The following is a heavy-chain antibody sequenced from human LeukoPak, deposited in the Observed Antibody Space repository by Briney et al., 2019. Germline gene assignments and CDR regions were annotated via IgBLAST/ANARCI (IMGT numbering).Heavy chain of an antibody. V-gene: IGHV3-53*01. D-gene: IGHD6-19*01. Sequence: PGGSLRLSCGASGFTVSSNYMSWVRQAPGKGLEWVSVIYSGGSTYYADSVKGRFTISRDNSKNTLYLQMNSLRAEDTAVYYCARDFSSGGNDAFDIWGQGTMVTVSS. CDR2: IYSGGST. CDR1: GFTVSSNY. CDR3: ARDFSSGGNDAFDI. J-gene: IGHJ3*02.